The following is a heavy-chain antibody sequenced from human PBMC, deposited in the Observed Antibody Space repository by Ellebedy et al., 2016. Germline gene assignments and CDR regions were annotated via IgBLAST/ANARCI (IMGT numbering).Heavy chain of an antibody. J-gene: IGHJ4*02. V-gene: IGHV3-23*01. Sequence: GESLKISCAASGFTFSSYAMSWVRQAPGKGLECVSGISSSGGSTYYADSVKGRFTISRDNSKNTVYMQMNSLRAEDTAVYYCAKSSVSATACFDYWGQGTLVTVSS. D-gene: IGHD2-21*02. CDR3: AKSSVSATACFDY. CDR1: GFTFSSYA. CDR2: ISSSGGST.